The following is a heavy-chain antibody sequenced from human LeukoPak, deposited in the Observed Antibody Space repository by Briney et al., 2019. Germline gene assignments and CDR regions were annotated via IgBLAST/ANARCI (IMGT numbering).Heavy chain of an antibody. D-gene: IGHD3-10*01. CDR1: GGFISNYY. Sequence: SETLSLTCTVSGGFISNYYWGWIRQPPGEGLEWIGHISYTGDTNYNPSLKSRVTISVDTSKNQFSLKLSSVTAADTAVYYCARSFTMVRGVPRPFDPWGQGTLVTVSS. CDR3: ARSFTMVRGVPRPFDP. V-gene: IGHV4-59*01. CDR2: ISYTGDT. J-gene: IGHJ5*02.